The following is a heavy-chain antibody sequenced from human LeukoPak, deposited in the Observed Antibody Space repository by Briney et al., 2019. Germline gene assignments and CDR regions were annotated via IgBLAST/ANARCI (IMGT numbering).Heavy chain of an antibody. V-gene: IGHV4-59*01. D-gene: IGHD3-22*01. J-gene: IGHJ4*02. CDR2: IYYSGST. Sequence: PSETLSLTCTVSGGSISSYYWSWIRQPPGKGLEWIGYIYYSGSTNYNPSLKSRVTISLDTSKNQLSLKLSSVTAADTAVYYCARAFDSSGYYYYYYFDYWGQGTLVTVSS. CDR1: GGSISSYY. CDR3: ARAFDSSGYYYYYYFDY.